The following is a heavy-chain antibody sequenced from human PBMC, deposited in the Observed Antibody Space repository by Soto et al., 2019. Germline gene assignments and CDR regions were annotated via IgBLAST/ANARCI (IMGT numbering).Heavy chain of an antibody. CDR2: ISTYSGYT. V-gene: IGHV1-18*01. CDR3: ARGAAQINYGVDV. CDR1: GYTFTTYT. D-gene: IGHD6-6*01. Sequence: HVQLVQSGAEVKKPGASVKVSCKASGYTFTTYTINWVRQAPGQGLEWMGWISTYSGYTNYAQNLQGRVTMTTDTSTSTAYMELRSLKSDDTAVYYCARGAAQINYGVDVWGQGTTVTVSS. J-gene: IGHJ6*02.